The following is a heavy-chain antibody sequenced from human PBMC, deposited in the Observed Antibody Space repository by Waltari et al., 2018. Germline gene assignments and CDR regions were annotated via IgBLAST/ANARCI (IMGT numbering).Heavy chain of an antibody. D-gene: IGHD2-21*01. CDR1: GGTFSSYA. J-gene: IGHJ5*02. CDR3: ARDNCGGDCYHNWFDP. V-gene: IGHV1-69*08. CDR2: IIPIFGTA. Sequence: QVQLVQSGAEVKKPGSSVKVSCKASGGTFSSYAISWVRQAPGQGLEWMGRIIPIFGTANYAQKFRGRVTITADKSTSTAYMELSSLRSEDTAVYYCARDNCGGDCYHNWFDPWGQGTLVTVSS.